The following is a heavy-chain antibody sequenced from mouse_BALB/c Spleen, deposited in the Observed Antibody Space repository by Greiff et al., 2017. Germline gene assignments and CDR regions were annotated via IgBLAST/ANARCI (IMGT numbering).Heavy chain of an antibody. D-gene: IGHD1-1*01. CDR1: GFTFSSFG. J-gene: IGHJ4*01. CDR3: ARTYDSSTYAMDY. CDR2: ISSGSSTI. V-gene: IGHV5-17*02. Sequence: VQLEESGGGLVQPGGSRKLSCAASGFTFSSFGMHWVRQAPEKGLEWVAYISSGSSTIYYADTVKGRFTISRDNPKNTLFLQMTSLRSEDTAMYDCARTYDSSTYAMDYWGQGTSVTVSA.